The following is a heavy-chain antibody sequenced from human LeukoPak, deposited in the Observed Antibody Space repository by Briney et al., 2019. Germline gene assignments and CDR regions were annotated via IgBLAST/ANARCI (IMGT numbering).Heavy chain of an antibody. CDR3: ASSYYYDSKTSYFGPFDI. D-gene: IGHD3-22*01. CDR1: GASINSYY. V-gene: IGHV4-59*08. J-gene: IGHJ3*02. CDR2: ISYSGST. Sequence: SETLSLTCTVSGASINSYYWSWVRQPPGKGLEWIGYISYSGSTNYNPSLKSRVTISLDTSKNQFSLKLSSVTAADTAVYYCASSYYYDSKTSYFGPFDIWGQGTMVTVSS.